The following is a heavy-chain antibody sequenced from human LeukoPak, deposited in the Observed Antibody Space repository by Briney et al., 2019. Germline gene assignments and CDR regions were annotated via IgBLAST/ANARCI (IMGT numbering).Heavy chain of an antibody. CDR2: ITAYNGNT. CDR1: GYTFPSYG. V-gene: IGHV1-18*01. D-gene: IGHD4-23*01. J-gene: IGHJ4*02. CDR3: ARGAMDDDYGGHY. Sequence: GASVKVSCKASGYTFPSYGISWVRQAPGQGLEWTGWITAYNGNTKYAPKFQGRVTMTTDTSTSTAYMELRSLRFDDTAVYYCARGAMDDDYGGHYWGQGTLVTVSS.